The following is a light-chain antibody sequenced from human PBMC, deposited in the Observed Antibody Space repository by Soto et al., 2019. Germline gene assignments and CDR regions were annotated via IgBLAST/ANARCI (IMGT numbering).Light chain of an antibody. CDR3: SSYTSSRVVV. CDR1: SSDVGGYNY. Sequence: QSVLTQPASVSGSPGQSITFSCTGTSSDVGGYNYVSWYQQHPGKAPKLMIYEVSNRPSGVSNRFSGSKSSNTASLTISGLQAEDEADYYCSSYTSSRVVVFGGGTQLTVL. CDR2: EVS. J-gene: IGLJ2*01. V-gene: IGLV2-14*01.